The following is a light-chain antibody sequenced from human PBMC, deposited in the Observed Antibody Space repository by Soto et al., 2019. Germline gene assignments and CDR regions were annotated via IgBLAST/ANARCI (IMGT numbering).Light chain of an antibody. CDR3: QQYNDCPLT. CDR1: QSVSSN. J-gene: IGKJ1*01. Sequence: EIVMTQSPVTLSVSPGERVTLSCRASQSVSSNLNWYQQKPGQAPKLLIYGAFTRATGIPARFSGTGSGTEFTLTISSLQAEDFAIYYWQQYNDCPLTFGQGTKVDIK. CDR2: GAF. V-gene: IGKV3-15*01.